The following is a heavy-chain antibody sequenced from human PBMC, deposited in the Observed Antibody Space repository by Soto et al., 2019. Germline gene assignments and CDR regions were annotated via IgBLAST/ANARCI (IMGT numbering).Heavy chain of an antibody. CDR1: GFTVSSNY. J-gene: IGHJ6*02. Sequence: SGGSLRLSCAASGFTVSSNYMSWVRQAPGKGLEWVSVIYSGGSTYYADSMKGRFTISRDNSKNTLYLKMNSLRAEDTAVYYCAREGATVVGMDVWGQGTTVTVSS. CDR2: IYSGGST. V-gene: IGHV3-53*01. CDR3: AREGATVVGMDV. D-gene: IGHD4-17*01.